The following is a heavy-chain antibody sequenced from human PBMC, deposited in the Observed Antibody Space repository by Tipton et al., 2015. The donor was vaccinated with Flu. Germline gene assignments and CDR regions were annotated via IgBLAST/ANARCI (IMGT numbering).Heavy chain of an antibody. CDR3: ARVLDSSVVVGGGY. Sequence: QLVQSGAEVKKPGASVKVSCKASGYTFTNYYIHWVRQAPGQGLEWMGIINPSGGATSYAQNFQGRVTMTRDTSTSTVYMELNSLRSEDTAVYYCARVLDSSVVVGGGYWGQGTLVTVSS. D-gene: IGHD3-16*01. CDR1: GYTFTNYY. J-gene: IGHJ4*02. CDR2: INPSGGAT. V-gene: IGHV1-46*01.